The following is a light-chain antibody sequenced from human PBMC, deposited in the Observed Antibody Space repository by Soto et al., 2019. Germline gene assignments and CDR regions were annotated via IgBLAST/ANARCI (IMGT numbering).Light chain of an antibody. CDR3: VLYMGSGIWV. Sequence: QTVVTQEPSFSLSPGGTVTLTCGLSSGSVSTNYYPSWYQQTPGQAPRTLIYSTNTRSSGVPDRFSGSILGNKAALAITGSQADDESDYYCVLYMGSGIWVFGGGTKLTVL. CDR1: SGSVSTNYY. J-gene: IGLJ3*02. V-gene: IGLV8-61*01. CDR2: STN.